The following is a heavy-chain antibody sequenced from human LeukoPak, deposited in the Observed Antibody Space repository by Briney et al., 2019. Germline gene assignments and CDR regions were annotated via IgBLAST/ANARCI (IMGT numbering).Heavy chain of an antibody. J-gene: IGHJ4*02. V-gene: IGHV3-23*01. CDR3: AKPRRYFDY. CDR1: GFTFSSYA. Sequence: PGGSLRLSCAASGFTFSSYAMSWVRQAPGKGLEWVSSIIGSGTGTYYADSVKGRFTISRDNAKDTLYLQMNSLRAEDTAIYYCAKPRRYFDYWGQGTLVTVSS. CDR2: IIGSGTGT.